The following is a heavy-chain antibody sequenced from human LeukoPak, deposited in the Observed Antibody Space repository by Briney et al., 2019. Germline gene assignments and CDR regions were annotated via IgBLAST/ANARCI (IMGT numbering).Heavy chain of an antibody. CDR3: ARVVPAARMDV. CDR1: GGTSSSYA. CDR2: INPNSGGT. J-gene: IGHJ6*02. V-gene: IGHV1-2*06. Sequence: ASVKVSCKASGGTSSSYAISWVRQAPGQGLEWMGRINPNSGGTNYAQKFQGRVTMTRDTSISTAYMELSRLRSDDTAAYYCARVVPAARMDVWGQGTTVTVSS. D-gene: IGHD2-2*01.